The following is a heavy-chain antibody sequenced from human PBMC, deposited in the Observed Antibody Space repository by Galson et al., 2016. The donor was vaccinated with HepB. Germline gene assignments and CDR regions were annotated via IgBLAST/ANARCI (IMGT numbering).Heavy chain of an antibody. D-gene: IGHD2-2*01. J-gene: IGHJ5*01. V-gene: IGHV3-23*01. Sequence: SLRLSCAASGITFSSYAMSWVRQAPGRGLEWVSTISGSATSTYYADSVRGRFTISRDNSKNTLYLQMNSLRAEDTAVYYCVNRLYSSSWYDSWGQGTLVTVSS. CDR1: GITFSSYA. CDR3: VNRLYSSSWYDS. CDR2: ISGSATST.